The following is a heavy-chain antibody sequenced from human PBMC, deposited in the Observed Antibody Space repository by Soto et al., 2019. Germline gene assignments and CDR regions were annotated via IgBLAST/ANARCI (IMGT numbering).Heavy chain of an antibody. Sequence: GGSLRLSCAASGFTFSSYIMNWVRQAPGKGLEWVSYISSSSSTIYYADSVKGRFTISRDNAKNSLYLQMNSLRAEDTAVYYCARDLEGTGKLWFGDYVMDYWGQGTLVTVSS. CDR2: ISSSSSTI. CDR3: ARDLEGTGKLWFGDYVMDY. V-gene: IGHV3-48*01. J-gene: IGHJ4*02. CDR1: GFTFSSYI. D-gene: IGHD3-10*01.